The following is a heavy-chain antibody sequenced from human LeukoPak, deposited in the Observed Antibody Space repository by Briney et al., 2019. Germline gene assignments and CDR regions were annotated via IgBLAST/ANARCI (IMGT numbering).Heavy chain of an antibody. Sequence: ASVTVSFTASGYTFTVYDINWVRQATGQGLEWMGWMNPNSGNTGYAQKFQGRVTMTRNTSISTAYMELSSLRSEDTAVCYCARERGAYQLLSYYYYYYGMDVWGQGTTVTVSS. J-gene: IGHJ6*02. CDR3: ARERGAYQLLSYYYYYYGMDV. CDR1: GYTFTVYD. CDR2: MNPNSGNT. V-gene: IGHV1-8*01. D-gene: IGHD2-2*01.